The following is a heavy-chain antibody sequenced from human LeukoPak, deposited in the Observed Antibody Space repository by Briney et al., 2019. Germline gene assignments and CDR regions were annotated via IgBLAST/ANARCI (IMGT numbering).Heavy chain of an antibody. D-gene: IGHD1-26*01. V-gene: IGHV6-1*01. Sequence: PSQTLSLTCAISGDSVSSNSAAWNWIRQSPSRGLEWLGRTYYRSKWYNDYAVSVKSRITIKPDTSKNQFSLQLSSVTAADTAVYYCAREIREEWELLLGAFDIWGQGTMVTVSS. CDR2: TYYRSKWYN. J-gene: IGHJ3*02. CDR1: GDSVSSNSAA. CDR3: AREIREEWELLLGAFDI.